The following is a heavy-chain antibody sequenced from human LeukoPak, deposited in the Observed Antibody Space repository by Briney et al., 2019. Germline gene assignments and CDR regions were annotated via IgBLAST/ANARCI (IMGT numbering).Heavy chain of an antibody. CDR2: IYYSGST. V-gene: IGHV4-59*12. CDR3: ARDLPLTPSLD. J-gene: IGHJ4*02. Sequence: SETLSLTCAVYGGSFSGYSWSWIRQPPGKGLEWIGYIYYSGSTYYNPSLKSRVTISVDTSKNQFSLKLSSVTAADTAVYYCARDLPLTPSLDWGQGTLVTVSS. CDR1: GGSFSGYS. D-gene: IGHD1-14*01.